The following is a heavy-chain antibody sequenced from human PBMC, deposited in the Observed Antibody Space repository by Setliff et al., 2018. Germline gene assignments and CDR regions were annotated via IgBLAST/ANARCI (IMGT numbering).Heavy chain of an antibody. CDR2: ISAYNGNT. CDR3: ARDGFAPFHCSGGSCYSDY. J-gene: IGHJ4*02. Sequence: ASVKVSCKASGYTFTSFDISWVRQAPGQGLEWMGWISAYNGNTNSAQKLQGRVTMTTDTSTSTAYMELRSLRSDDTAVYYCARDGFAPFHCSGGSCYSDYWGQGTLVTVSS. D-gene: IGHD2-15*01. V-gene: IGHV1-18*01. CDR1: GYTFTSFD.